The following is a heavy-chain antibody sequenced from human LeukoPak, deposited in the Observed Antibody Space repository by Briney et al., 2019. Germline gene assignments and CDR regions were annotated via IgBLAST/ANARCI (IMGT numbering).Heavy chain of an antibody. CDR3: ARVRYDSSGYYYYGMDV. Sequence: GASVKVSCKASGYTFTSYGISWVRQAPGQGLEWMGWISAYNGNTNYAQKLQGRVTMTTDTSTSTAYMELRSLRSDDTAVYYCARVRYDSSGYYYYGMDVWGQGTTVTVSS. CDR1: GYTFTSYG. V-gene: IGHV1-18*01. CDR2: ISAYNGNT. D-gene: IGHD3-22*01. J-gene: IGHJ6*02.